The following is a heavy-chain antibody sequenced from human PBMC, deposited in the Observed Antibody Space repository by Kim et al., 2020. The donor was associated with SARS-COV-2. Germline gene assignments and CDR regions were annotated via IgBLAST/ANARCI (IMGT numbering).Heavy chain of an antibody. V-gene: IGHV4-39*01. CDR2: IYYSGST. CDR3: ARHLDDSITSAFDI. J-gene: IGHJ3*02. Sequence: SETLSLTCTVSGGSISSSSYYWGWIRQPPGKGLEWIGSIYYSGSTYYNPSLKSRVTISVDTSKNQFSLKLSSVTAADTAVYYCARHLDDSITSAFDIWGQGTMVTVSS. CDR1: GGSISSSSYY. D-gene: IGHD3-22*01.